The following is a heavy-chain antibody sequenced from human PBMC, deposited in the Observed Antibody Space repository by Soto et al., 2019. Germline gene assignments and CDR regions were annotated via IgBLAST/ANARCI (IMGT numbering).Heavy chain of an antibody. CDR2: ICPGDSDS. D-gene: IGHD1-26*01. CDR3: ARGRRSIVGATNFDF. Sequence: PGESLKISCECSGYSFTSYCIGSWRQMPGKGLVWLGIICPGDSDSRYSPSVQGQVTISADKSITTAYVQWSSLKASDTAMYYCARGRRSIVGATNFDFWGQGTLVTVYS. CDR1: GYSFTSYC. V-gene: IGHV5-51*01. J-gene: IGHJ4*02.